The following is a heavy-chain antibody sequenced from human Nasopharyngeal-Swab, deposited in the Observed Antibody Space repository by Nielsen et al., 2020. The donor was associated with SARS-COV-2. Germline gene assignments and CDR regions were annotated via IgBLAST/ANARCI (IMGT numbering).Heavy chain of an antibody. J-gene: IGHJ2*01. V-gene: IGHV4-34*01. D-gene: IGHD3-10*01. Sequence: GSLRLSCTVSGGSISSYSWSWIRQPPGKGLEWIGEINHSGSTNYNPSLKSRVTISVDTSKNQFSLKLSSVTAADTAVYYCARVPGFWYFDLWGRGTLVTVSS. CDR1: GGSISSYS. CDR2: INHSGST. CDR3: ARVPGFWYFDL.